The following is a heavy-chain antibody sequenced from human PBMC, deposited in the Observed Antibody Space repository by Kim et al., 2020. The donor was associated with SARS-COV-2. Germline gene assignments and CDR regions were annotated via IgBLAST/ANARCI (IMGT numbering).Heavy chain of an antibody. V-gene: IGHV3-74*01. CDR1: GFTFSSYW. J-gene: IGHJ6*03. Sequence: GGSLRLSCAASGFTFSSYWMHWVRQAPGKGLVWVSRINSDGSSTSYADSVKGRFTISRDNAKNTLYLQMNSLRAEDTAVYYCARVAGFTIFGVVPGNYYYMDVWGKGTTVPLSS. CDR3: ARVAGFTIFGVVPGNYYYMDV. CDR2: INSDGSST. D-gene: IGHD3-3*01.